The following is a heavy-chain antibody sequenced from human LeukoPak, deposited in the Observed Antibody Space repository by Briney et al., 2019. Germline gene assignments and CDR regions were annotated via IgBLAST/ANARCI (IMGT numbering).Heavy chain of an antibody. Sequence: SETLSLTCAVYGGSFCGCYSSWIRDPPGKGRGWIGEINHSGSTNYNPSLKSRVTISVDTSKNQFSLKLTSVTAADTAVHYCARMRKAAAGRDFDYWGDGTLVTVSS. CDR2: INHSGST. CDR1: GGSFCGCY. V-gene: IGHV4-34*01. D-gene: IGHD6-13*01. CDR3: ARMRKAAAGRDFDY. J-gene: IGHJ4*01.